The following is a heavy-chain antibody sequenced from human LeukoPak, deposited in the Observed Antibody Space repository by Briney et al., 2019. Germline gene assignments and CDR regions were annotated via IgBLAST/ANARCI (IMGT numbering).Heavy chain of an antibody. CDR2: ISAYNGNT. CDR3: ASEKYPPVTRAFDY. CDR1: GYTFTSYG. V-gene: IGHV1-18*01. D-gene: IGHD4-17*01. Sequence: GASVKGSCKASGYTFTSYGISWVRQAPGQGLEWMGWISAYNGNTNYAQKLQGRVTMTTDTSTSTAYMELRSLRSDDTAVYYCASEKYPPVTRAFDYWGQGTLVTVSS. J-gene: IGHJ4*02.